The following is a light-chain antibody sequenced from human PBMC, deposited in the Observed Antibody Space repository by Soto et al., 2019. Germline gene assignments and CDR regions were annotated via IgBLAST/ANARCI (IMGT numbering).Light chain of an antibody. CDR1: QSISSTY. Sequence: EIVLTQSPGTLSLSPGKRVTLSCRASQSISSTYLAWYQQKPGQAPRLLIYGASSRATGIPDRFSGSGSGTDFTLTIIRLEPEDFAVYYCQQYDSPPRTVGQGTKVEVQ. CDR2: GAS. J-gene: IGKJ1*01. V-gene: IGKV3-20*01. CDR3: QQYDSPPRT.